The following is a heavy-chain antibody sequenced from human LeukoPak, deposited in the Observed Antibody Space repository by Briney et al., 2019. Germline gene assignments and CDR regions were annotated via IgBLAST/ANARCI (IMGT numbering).Heavy chain of an antibody. Sequence: SGTLSLTCAVSGGSIGSDNWWTWVRQPPGKGLEWIGEIYHSGSTNYNPSLKSRVTISVDKSKNQFSLKLTSVTAADTAVYYCARHDEYSSNHVGLDYWGQGTLVTVSS. CDR1: GGSIGSDNW. D-gene: IGHD6-13*01. J-gene: IGHJ4*02. V-gene: IGHV4-4*02. CDR2: IYHSGST. CDR3: ARHDEYSSNHVGLDY.